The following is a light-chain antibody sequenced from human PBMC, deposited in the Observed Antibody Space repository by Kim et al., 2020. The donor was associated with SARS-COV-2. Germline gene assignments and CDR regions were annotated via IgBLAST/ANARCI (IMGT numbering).Light chain of an antibody. CDR3: QAWASSTVV. CDR1: KLGDKY. Sequence: SVSPGQTSSITCSGDKLGDKYASWYQQKPGQSPVLVIYQDTKRPSGIPERFSGSNSGNPATLTISGTQAMDEADYYCQAWASSTVVFGGGTPLTVL. CDR2: QDT. J-gene: IGLJ2*01. V-gene: IGLV3-1*01.